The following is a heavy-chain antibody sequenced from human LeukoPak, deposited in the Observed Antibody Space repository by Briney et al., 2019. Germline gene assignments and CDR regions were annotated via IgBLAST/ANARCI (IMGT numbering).Heavy chain of an antibody. J-gene: IGHJ5*02. V-gene: IGHV4-59*01. CDR3: ARVATPHWFDP. D-gene: IGHD2-15*01. Sequence: SETLSLTCTVSGGSISSYYWSWFRQPPGKGLEWIGYIYYSGSTNYNPSLKSRVTISVDTSKNQFSLKLSSVTAADTAVYYCARVATPHWFDPWGQGTLVTVSS. CDR2: IYYSGST. CDR1: GGSISSYY.